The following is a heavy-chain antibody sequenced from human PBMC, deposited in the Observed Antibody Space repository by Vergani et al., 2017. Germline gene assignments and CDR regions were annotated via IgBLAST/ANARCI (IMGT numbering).Heavy chain of an antibody. D-gene: IGHD3-10*01. CDR1: GGSFSGYY. CDR2: INHSGST. Sequence: QVQLQQWGAGLLKPSETLSLTCAVYGGSFSGYYWSWIRQPPGKGLEWIGEINHSGSTKYNPSLKSRVTISVDTSKNQFALKLSSVTAADTAVYYCARAVTMVRGPNWFDPWGQGTLVTVSS. CDR3: ARAVTMVRGPNWFDP. J-gene: IGHJ5*02. V-gene: IGHV4-34*01.